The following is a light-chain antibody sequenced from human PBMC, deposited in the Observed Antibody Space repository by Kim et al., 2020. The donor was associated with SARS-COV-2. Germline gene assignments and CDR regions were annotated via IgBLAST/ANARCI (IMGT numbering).Light chain of an antibody. Sequence: QLVLTQSSSASASLGSSVKLTCTLSSGHSNYFIAWHQHQPGKAPRFLMKVEGSGSYNKGGGVPDRFSGSRSGTDRYLIISNHQSEDEADYYCETWDSNIQVFGGGTQRTVL. V-gene: IGLV4-60*03. CDR1: SGHSNYF. J-gene: IGLJ3*02. CDR3: ETWDSNIQV. CDR2: VEGSGSY.